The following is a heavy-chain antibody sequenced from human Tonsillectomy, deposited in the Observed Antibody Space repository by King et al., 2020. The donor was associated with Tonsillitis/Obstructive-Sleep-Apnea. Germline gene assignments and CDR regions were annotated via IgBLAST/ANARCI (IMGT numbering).Heavy chain of an antibody. D-gene: IGHD5-24*01. CDR3: ASHRGVAAASMAYYFDY. J-gene: IGHJ4*02. CDR1: GFTFSDYY. Sequence: VQLVESGGGLVKSGGSLRLSCAASGFTFSDYYMSWIRQAPGKGLEWVSYISSSSTYTNYADSVKGRFTISRDNAKNSLYLQMNSLRAEDTAVYYCASHRGVAAASMAYYFDYWGQGTLVTVSS. CDR2: ISSSSTYT. V-gene: IGHV3-11*06.